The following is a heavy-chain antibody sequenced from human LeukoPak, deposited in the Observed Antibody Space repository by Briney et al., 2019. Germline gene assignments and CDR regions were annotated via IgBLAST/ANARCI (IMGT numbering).Heavy chain of an antibody. CDR1: GFTFRSYG. V-gene: IGHV3-23*01. CDR2: MSGSGVNT. J-gene: IGHJ4*02. CDR3: AKGYYYDSSGYYQD. D-gene: IGHD3-22*01. Sequence: SGGSLRLSCAASGFTFRSYGMSWVRQAPGKGLEWVSGMSGSGVNTDYADSVKGRFTISRDNSKNTLYLQMNSLRAEDTAVYYCAKGYYYDSSGYYQDWGQGTLVTVSS.